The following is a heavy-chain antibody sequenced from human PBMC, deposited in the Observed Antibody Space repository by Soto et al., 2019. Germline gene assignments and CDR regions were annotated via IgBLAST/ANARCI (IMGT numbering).Heavy chain of an antibody. Sequence: SETLSLTCTVSGGSISSYYWSWIRQPPGKGLEWIGYMYNTGSTIYNPSLKSRVTISVDTSKNQFSLKLNSVTAADTAVYYCARDLWGYCGADCYPLDVWGQGTTVTISS. V-gene: IGHV4-59*01. CDR3: ARDLWGYCGADCYPLDV. J-gene: IGHJ6*02. CDR1: GGSISSYY. CDR2: MYNTGST. D-gene: IGHD2-21*02.